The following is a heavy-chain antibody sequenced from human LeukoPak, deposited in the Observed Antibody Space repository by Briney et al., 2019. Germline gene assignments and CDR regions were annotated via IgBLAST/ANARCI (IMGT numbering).Heavy chain of an antibody. CDR2: IYYSGST. V-gene: IGHV4-39*01. Sequence: PSETLSLTCTVSGDSISNSFYYWGWIRQPPGKGLEWIGSIYYSGSTYYNPSLKSRVTISMDTSKNQFSLKLSSVTAADTAVYYCARHQGRVTNFDYWGQGTLVSVSS. D-gene: IGHD3-3*01. J-gene: IGHJ4*02. CDR3: ARHQGRVTNFDY. CDR1: GDSISNSFYY.